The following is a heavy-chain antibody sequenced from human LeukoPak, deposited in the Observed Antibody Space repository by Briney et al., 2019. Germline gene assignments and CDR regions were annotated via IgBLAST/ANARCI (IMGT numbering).Heavy chain of an antibody. Sequence: SGTLSLTCAVSGGSISSSNWWSWVRQSPGQGLEWIGEIYHSGSTNYNPSLKSRVTISVDKSKNQFSLKLSSVTAADTAVYYCATGAGGDLRAFDIWGXGTMVTVSS. CDR1: GGSISSSNW. J-gene: IGHJ3*02. CDR2: IYHSGST. D-gene: IGHD4-17*01. CDR3: ATGAGGDLRAFDI. V-gene: IGHV4-4*02.